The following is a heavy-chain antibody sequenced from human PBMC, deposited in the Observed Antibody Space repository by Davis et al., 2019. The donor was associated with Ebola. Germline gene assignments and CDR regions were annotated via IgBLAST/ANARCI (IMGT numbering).Heavy chain of an antibody. V-gene: IGHV3-23*01. D-gene: IGHD3-9*01. CDR1: GFTFSDYY. CDR3: ASLVLTDVWGMDV. Sequence: GESLKISCAASGFTFSDYYMSWIRQAPGKGLEWVSGISSSGDSTYYADSVKGRFTISRDNSKNTLYLQMNSLRAEDTAVYYCASLVLTDVWGMDVWGQGTTVTVSS. J-gene: IGHJ6*02. CDR2: ISSSGDST.